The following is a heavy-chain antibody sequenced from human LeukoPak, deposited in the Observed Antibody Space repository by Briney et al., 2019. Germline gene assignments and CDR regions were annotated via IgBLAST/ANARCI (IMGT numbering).Heavy chain of an antibody. J-gene: IGHJ4*02. V-gene: IGHV1-2*02. Sequence: ASVKVSCKASGYTFTSYYMHWVRQAPGQGLEWMGWVNPNSGGTNYAHKFQDRVTMTRDTSINTAYMELSNLRSHDTAVYFCARELGVAAAGPLDYWGQGTLVTVSS. D-gene: IGHD6-13*01. CDR2: VNPNSGGT. CDR1: GYTFTSYY. CDR3: ARELGVAAAGPLDY.